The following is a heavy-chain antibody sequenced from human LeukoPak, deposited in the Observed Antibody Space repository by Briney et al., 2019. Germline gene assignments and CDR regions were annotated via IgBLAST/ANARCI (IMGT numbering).Heavy chain of an antibody. Sequence: PGGSLRLSCSASGFTSSSYAMHWVRQAPGKGLEYVSAISSNGGSTYYADSVKGRFTISRDNSKNTLYLQMSSLRAEDTAVYYCVKGMEDYDILTGVLDVWGQGTTVTVSS. V-gene: IGHV3-64D*06. CDR3: VKGMEDYDILTGVLDV. J-gene: IGHJ6*02. D-gene: IGHD3-9*01. CDR2: ISSNGGST. CDR1: GFTSSSYA.